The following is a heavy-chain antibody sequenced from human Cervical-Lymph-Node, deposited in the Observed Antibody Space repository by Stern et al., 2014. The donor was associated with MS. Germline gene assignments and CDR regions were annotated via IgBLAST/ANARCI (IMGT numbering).Heavy chain of an antibody. V-gene: IGHV4-31*03. CDR2: LYYSGST. CDR1: GGSISSGGYY. J-gene: IGHJ4*02. CDR3: ARVAYDFWSGYYPFDY. Sequence: QVQLQESGPGLVKPSQTLSLTCTVSGGSISSGGYYWSWIRQHPGKGLEWIGYLYYSGSTYSNPSLKSRVTISVDTSKNQFSLKLSSVTAADTAVYYCARVAYDFWSGYYPFDYWGQGTLVTVSS. D-gene: IGHD3-3*01.